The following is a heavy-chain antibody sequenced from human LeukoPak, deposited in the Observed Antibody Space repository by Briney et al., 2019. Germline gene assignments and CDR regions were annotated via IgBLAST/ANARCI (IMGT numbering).Heavy chain of an antibody. Sequence: ASVKVSCKASGYTFTSYGISWVRQAPGQGLEWMGWISAYNGNTNYAQKLQGRITMTTDTSTSTAYMELRSLRSDDTAVYYCAREWYYGSGSYYYYYGMDVWGQGTTVTVSS. CDR2: ISAYNGNT. CDR3: AREWYYGSGSYYYYYGMDV. V-gene: IGHV1-18*01. D-gene: IGHD3-10*01. CDR1: GYTFTSYG. J-gene: IGHJ6*02.